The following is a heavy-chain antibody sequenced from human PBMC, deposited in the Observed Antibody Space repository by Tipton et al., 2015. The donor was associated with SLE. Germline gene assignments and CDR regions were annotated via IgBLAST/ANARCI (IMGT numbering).Heavy chain of an antibody. CDR2: IYHSGST. CDR3: ARGSLVLPTVAGDVDAFDI. V-gene: IGHV4-38-2*02. J-gene: IGHJ3*02. CDR1: GYSISSGYY. D-gene: IGHD4-23*01. Sequence: TLSLTCTVSGYSISSGYYWGWIRQPPGKGLEWIGSIYHSGSTYYNPSLKSRVVISVDTSENEVSLKLTSVTGADTALYYCARGSLVLPTVAGDVDAFDIWGQGTAVIVSS.